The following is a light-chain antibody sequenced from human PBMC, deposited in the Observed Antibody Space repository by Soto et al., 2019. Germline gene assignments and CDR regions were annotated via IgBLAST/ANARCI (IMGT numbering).Light chain of an antibody. CDR1: SSNIGSNI. J-gene: IGLJ3*02. CDR2: GNN. V-gene: IGLV1-44*01. Sequence: QSVLTQPPSASGTPGQRVTISCSGSSSNIGSNIVNWYQQFPGTAPKLLIYGNNQRPSGVPDRFSGSKSGTSASLAISGLQSEDEADNYCAAWDDSLNGVVFGGGTKVTVL. CDR3: AAWDDSLNGVV.